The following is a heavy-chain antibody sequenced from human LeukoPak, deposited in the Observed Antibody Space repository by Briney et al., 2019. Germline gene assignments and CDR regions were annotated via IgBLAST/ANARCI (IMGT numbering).Heavy chain of an antibody. V-gene: IGHV4-59*08. J-gene: IGHJ4*02. D-gene: IGHD3-10*01. CDR1: GGSIMNYY. CDR2: INYSGRT. CDR3: ARHVFTYGEPFDS. Sequence: SETLSLTCTVSGGSIMNYYWSWIRQPPGKGLEWLGYINYSGRTNYNPSLKSRVTISVDTSMTQFSLRLSSVTAADTAIYYCARHVFTYGEPFDSWGQGTLITVSS.